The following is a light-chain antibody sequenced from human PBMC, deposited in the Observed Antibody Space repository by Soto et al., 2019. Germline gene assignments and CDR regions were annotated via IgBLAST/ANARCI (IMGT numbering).Light chain of an antibody. J-gene: IGKJ1*01. CDR2: WAS. Sequence: DIVMTQSPDSLAVSLGERATINCRSSLSLLYSPHNKNYLAWYQQRPGQPPRLLIKWASARESGVPDRFSGSGSGTDFTLTTTSLHAEDVAVYFCHHYYSTPQTFGQGTKVEIK. CDR3: HHYYSTPQT. CDR1: LSLLYSPHNKNY. V-gene: IGKV4-1*01.